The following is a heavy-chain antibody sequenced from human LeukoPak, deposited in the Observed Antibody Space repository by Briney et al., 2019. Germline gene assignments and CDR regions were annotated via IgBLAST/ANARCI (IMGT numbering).Heavy chain of an antibody. Sequence: GGSLRLSCAASGFTFSSYAMSWVRQAPGKGLEWVSAISGSGENIYYAGSVKGRFTISRDNSKNTLYLQMNSLRAEDTAVYYCAKDRRLAAFDYGGQGTLVTVSS. V-gene: IGHV3-23*01. CDR1: GFTFSSYA. D-gene: IGHD6-25*01. CDR2: ISGSGENI. CDR3: AKDRRLAAFDY. J-gene: IGHJ4*02.